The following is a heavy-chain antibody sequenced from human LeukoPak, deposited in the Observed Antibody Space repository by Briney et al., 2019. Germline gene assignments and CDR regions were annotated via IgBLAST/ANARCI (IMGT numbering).Heavy chain of an antibody. CDR3: AREEGVAAAGD. CDR1: GFTFSSYS. V-gene: IGHV3-21*01. CDR2: ISSSSHI. D-gene: IGHD6-13*01. Sequence: GGSPRLSCAASGFTFSSYSMNWVRQAPGKGLEWVSSISSSSHIYYADSVKGRFTISRDNAKNSLYLQMNSLRAEDTAVYYCAREEGVAAAGDWGQGTLVTVSS. J-gene: IGHJ4*02.